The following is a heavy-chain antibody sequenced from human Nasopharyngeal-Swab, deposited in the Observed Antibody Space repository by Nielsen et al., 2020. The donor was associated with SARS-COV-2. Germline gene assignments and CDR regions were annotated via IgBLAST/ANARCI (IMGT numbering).Heavy chain of an antibody. J-gene: IGHJ4*02. CDR3: ARDDYGDYGYFGH. D-gene: IGHD4-17*01. Sequence: ASVKVSCKASGYTLTGYYMHWVRQAPGQGLEWMRWINPHSRGTKYAQKFQGRVTMTSDTSINTAYMELRRLRSDDTAVYYCARDDYGDYGYFGHWGQGTLVTVSS. CDR2: INPHSRGT. CDR1: GYTLTGYY. V-gene: IGHV1-2*02.